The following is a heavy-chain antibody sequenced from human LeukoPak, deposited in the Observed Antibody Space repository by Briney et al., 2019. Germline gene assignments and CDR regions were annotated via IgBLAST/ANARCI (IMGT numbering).Heavy chain of an antibody. D-gene: IGHD6-6*01. Sequence: GGSLRLSCAASGFTVSSNYMSWVRQAPGKGLEWVSVIYSGGSTYYADSVKGRFTISRDNSKNTLYLQMNSLRAEDTAVYYCTTESIAVTWDDYWGQGTLVTVSS. CDR1: GFTVSSNY. CDR2: IYSGGST. J-gene: IGHJ4*02. V-gene: IGHV3-53*01. CDR3: TTESIAVTWDDY.